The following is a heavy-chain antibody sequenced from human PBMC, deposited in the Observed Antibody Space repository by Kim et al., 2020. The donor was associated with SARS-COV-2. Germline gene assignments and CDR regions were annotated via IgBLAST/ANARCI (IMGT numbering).Heavy chain of an antibody. D-gene: IGHD6-19*01. V-gene: IGHV4-39*01. Sequence: SETLSLTCTVSGGSISSSSYYWGWIRQPPGKGLEWIGSIYYSGSTYYNPSLKSRVTISVDTSKKQFSLKLSSVTAADTAVYYCARHEGQWLPTGYFDYWGQGTLVTVSS. CDR1: GGSISSSSYY. J-gene: IGHJ4*02. CDR2: IYYSGST. CDR3: ARHEGQWLPTGYFDY.